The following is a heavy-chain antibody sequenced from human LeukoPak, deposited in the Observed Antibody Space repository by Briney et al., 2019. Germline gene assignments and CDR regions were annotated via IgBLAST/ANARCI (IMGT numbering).Heavy chain of an antibody. CDR2: IIPIFGTA. D-gene: IGHD3-3*01. J-gene: IGHJ5*02. V-gene: IGHV1-69*05. Sequence: ASVKVSCKASGGTFSSYAISWVRQAPGQGLERMGGIIPIFGTANYAQKFQGRVTITTDESTSTAYMELSSLRSEDTAVYYCARDNQIRNDFWSGYSAWFDPWGQGTLVTVSS. CDR1: GGTFSSYA. CDR3: ARDNQIRNDFWSGYSAWFDP.